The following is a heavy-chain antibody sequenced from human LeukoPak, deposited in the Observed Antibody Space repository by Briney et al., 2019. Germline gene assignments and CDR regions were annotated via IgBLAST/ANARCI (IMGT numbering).Heavy chain of an antibody. J-gene: IGHJ5*02. CDR2: INHSGST. Sequence: SETLSLTCAVYGGSFSGYYWSWIRQPPGKGLELIGEINHSGSTNYNPSLKSRVTISVDTSKNQFSLKLSSVTAADTAVYYCARGPRYRASWFDPWGQGTLVTVSS. CDR3: ARGPRYRASWFDP. V-gene: IGHV4-34*01. D-gene: IGHD1-26*01. CDR1: GGSFSGYY.